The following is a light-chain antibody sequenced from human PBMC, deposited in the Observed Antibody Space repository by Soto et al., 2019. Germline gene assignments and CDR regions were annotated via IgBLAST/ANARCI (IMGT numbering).Light chain of an antibody. CDR3: CSYAGSSTWL. CDR1: SNDIGSYNY. J-gene: IGLJ3*02. V-gene: IGLV2-23*02. Sequence: QSALTQPPSVSGSPGQSITISCTGTSNDIGSYNYISWYQQHPGKAPRLMIFGVTKRPSGISNRFSGSKSGSTASLTISGLQAEDEADYFCCSYAGSSTWLFGGGTKLTVL. CDR2: GVT.